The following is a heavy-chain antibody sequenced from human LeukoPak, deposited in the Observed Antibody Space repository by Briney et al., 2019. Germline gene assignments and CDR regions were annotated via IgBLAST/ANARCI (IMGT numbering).Heavy chain of an antibody. CDR1: GFTVSSNY. J-gene: IGHJ4*02. Sequence: PGGSLRLSRAASGFTVSSNYMSWVRQAPGKGLEWVSVIYSGGSTYYADSVKGRFTISRDNSKNTLYLQMNSLRAEDTAVYYCASHYDSSGYTYYFDYWGQGTLVTVSS. CDR2: IYSGGST. CDR3: ASHYDSSGYTYYFDY. V-gene: IGHV3-53*01. D-gene: IGHD3-22*01.